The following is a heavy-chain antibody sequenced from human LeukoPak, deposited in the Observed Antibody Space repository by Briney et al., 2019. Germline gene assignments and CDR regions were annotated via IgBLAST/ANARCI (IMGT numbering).Heavy chain of an antibody. V-gene: IGHV4-59*01. Sequence: SETLSLTCTVSGGSISNYYWCWIRQPPGKGLEWMGYSYQSGSTDYNPSLKSRVTISVDTSKNQFSLKLSSVTAADTAVYYCAGERGEEYSSGWYNTNYFYKWGQGTGVTASS. CDR3: AGERGEEYSSGWYNTNYFYK. CDR1: GGSISNYY. D-gene: IGHD6-19*01. CDR2: SYQSGST. J-gene: IGHJ4*02.